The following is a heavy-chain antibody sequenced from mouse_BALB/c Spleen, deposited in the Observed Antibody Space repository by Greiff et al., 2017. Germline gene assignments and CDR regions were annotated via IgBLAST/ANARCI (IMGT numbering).Heavy chain of an antibody. V-gene: IGHV3-2*02. Sequence: VQLKESGPGLVKPSQSLSLTCTVTGYSITSDYAWNWIRQAPGNKLEWMGYISYSGSTSYNAALKSRISITRDTSKNQFFLQLNSVTTEDTATNYCARYDYAYAMDYWGQGTSVTVSS. J-gene: IGHJ4*01. CDR1: GYSITSDYA. CDR2: ISYSGST. CDR3: ARYDYAYAMDY. D-gene: IGHD2-4*01.